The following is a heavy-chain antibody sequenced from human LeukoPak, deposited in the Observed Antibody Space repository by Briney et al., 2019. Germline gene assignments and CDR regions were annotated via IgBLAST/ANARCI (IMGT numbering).Heavy chain of an antibody. Sequence: SVKVSCKASGGTFSSYAISWVRQAPGQGLEWMGRIIPIFGTANYAQKFQGRVTITADESTSTAYMELSSLRSEDTAVYYCARESGWDTAGNYYMDVWGKGTTVTVSS. V-gene: IGHV1-69*15. J-gene: IGHJ6*03. D-gene: IGHD5-18*01. CDR2: IIPIFGTA. CDR1: GGTFSSYA. CDR3: ARESGWDTAGNYYMDV.